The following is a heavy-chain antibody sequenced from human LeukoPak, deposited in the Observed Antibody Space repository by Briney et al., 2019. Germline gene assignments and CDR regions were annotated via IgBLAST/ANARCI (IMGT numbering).Heavy chain of an antibody. CDR3: ARYSSRGLDNWFDP. D-gene: IGHD6-13*01. V-gene: IGHV3-74*01. CDR2: INSDGSST. J-gene: IGHJ5*02. Sequence: PGGSLRLSCAASGFTFSSYWMHWVRQAPGKGLVWVSRINSDGSSTSYADSVKGRFTISRDNAKNTLYLQMNSLRAEDTAVYYCARYSSRGLDNWFDPWGQGTLVTVSS. CDR1: GFTFSSYW.